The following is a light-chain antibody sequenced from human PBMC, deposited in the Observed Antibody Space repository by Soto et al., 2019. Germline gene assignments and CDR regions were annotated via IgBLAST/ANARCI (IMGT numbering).Light chain of an antibody. CDR1: SSNIGNNY. J-gene: IGLJ1*01. Sequence: QSVLTQTPSVSAAPGQKVTISRSGSSSNIGNNYVSWYQQLPGTAPKLLIYDNNKRPSGIPDRFSGSKSGTSATLGITGLQTGDEADYYCGTWDSSLSAGGVFGTVTKLTVL. CDR3: GTWDSSLSAGGV. CDR2: DNN. V-gene: IGLV1-51*01.